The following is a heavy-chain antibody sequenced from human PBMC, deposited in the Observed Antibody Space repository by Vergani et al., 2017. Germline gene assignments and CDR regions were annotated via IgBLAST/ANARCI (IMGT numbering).Heavy chain of an antibody. V-gene: IGHV3-23*01. D-gene: IGHD2/OR15-2a*01. CDR1: GFTFIMHA. CDR2: LSASDRRT. CDR3: VKEKIDLGSYFFDS. Sequence: EVQLLESGGDLVQPGGSLRLSCAASGFTFIMHAMSWVRQAPGKGLEWVSTLSASDRRTHYADSVKVRFTISRDISKNTLFLQMHSLRAEDTAIYYCVKEKIDLGSYFFDSWGHGILVTVSS. J-gene: IGHJ5*01.